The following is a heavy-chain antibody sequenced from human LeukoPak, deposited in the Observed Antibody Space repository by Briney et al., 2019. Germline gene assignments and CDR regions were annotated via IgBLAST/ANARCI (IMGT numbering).Heavy chain of an antibody. J-gene: IGHJ4*02. V-gene: IGHV3-30*02. CDR3: VRDYRGGWNDY. CDR1: GFTFTTFW. Sequence: PGGSLRLSCATSGFTFTTFWMHWVRQAPGKGLEWVAFIRYDGSNKYYADSVKGRFTISRDNAKNSLFLQMNNLRDDDTAVYYCVRDYRGGWNDYWGQGTLVTVSS. D-gene: IGHD1-26*01. CDR2: IRYDGSNK.